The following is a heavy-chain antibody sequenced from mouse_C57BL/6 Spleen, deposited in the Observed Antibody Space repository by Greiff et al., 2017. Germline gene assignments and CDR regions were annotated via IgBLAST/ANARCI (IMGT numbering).Heavy chain of an antibody. V-gene: IGHV1-52*01. CDR3: SRDYDYDGFDV. CDR2: IDPSDSET. CDR1: GYTFTSYW. Sequence: QVQLQQPGAELVRPGSSVKLSCKASGYTFTSYWMHWVKQRPIQGLEWIGNIDPSDSETHYNQKFKDKATLTVDQSSSTAYMQLSSLTSEDSAVYYCSRDYDYDGFDVWGTGTTVTVSS. D-gene: IGHD2-4*01. J-gene: IGHJ1*03.